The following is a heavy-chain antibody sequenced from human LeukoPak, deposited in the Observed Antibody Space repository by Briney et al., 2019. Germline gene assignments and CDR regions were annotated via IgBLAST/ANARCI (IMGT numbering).Heavy chain of an antibody. V-gene: IGHV1-2*02. J-gene: IGHJ3*02. D-gene: IGHD3-3*01. CDR1: GYTFTGYY. Sequence: ASVKVSCKGSGYTFTGYYMHWVGQAGGQGGEGMGWINPNSGGTNYAQKFHARFTMSRDTSISTAYMELSRLRSDDTAVYYCATVGPFGLVTYDAFDIWGQGTMVTVSS. CDR2: INPNSGGT. CDR3: ATVGPFGLVTYDAFDI.